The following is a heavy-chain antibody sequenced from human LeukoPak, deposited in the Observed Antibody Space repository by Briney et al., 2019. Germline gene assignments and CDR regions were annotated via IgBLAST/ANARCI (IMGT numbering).Heavy chain of an antibody. CDR3: ATLDSTKSVF. CDR1: AFRLGKDW. CDR2: IKQDGSEE. J-gene: IGHJ1*01. Sequence: GGSLRLTCVASAFRLGKDWISLVRQAPGKGLEWVACIKQDGSEEYYVGSVRGRFTVSVDNGKNSLYLQMNSLRAEDTARYYCATLDSTKSVFWGRGTAVTVSS. V-gene: IGHV3-7*01. D-gene: IGHD2-2*01.